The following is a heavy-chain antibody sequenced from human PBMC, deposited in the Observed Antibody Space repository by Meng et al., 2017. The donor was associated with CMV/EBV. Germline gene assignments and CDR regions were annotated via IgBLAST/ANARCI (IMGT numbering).Heavy chain of an antibody. D-gene: IGHD2-15*01. J-gene: IGHJ4*02. CDR3: AKDPIAHAGSYFDS. CDR2: LGGAGGIT. V-gene: IGHV3-23*01. Sequence: GGSLRLSCVVSGFTLTTQMMTWVRQAPGKGLEWVAGLGGAGGITLYADSVKGRFTISRDKSKNTLYLEMNSLRADDTALYFCAKDPIAHAGSYFDSWGQGTLVTVSS. CDR1: GFTLTTQM.